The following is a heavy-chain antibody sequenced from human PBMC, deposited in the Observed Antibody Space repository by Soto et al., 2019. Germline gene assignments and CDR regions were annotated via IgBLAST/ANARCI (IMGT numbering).Heavy chain of an antibody. D-gene: IGHD3-22*01. CDR1: GGSISSGDYY. V-gene: IGHV4-30-4*01. J-gene: IGHJ4*02. CDR2: IYYSGST. CDR3: ARARGDYYDSSGYFFDY. Sequence: PSETLSLTCTVSGGSISSGDYYWSWIRQPPGKGLEWIGYIYYSGSTYYNPSLKSRVTISVDRSKNQFSLKLSSVTAADTAVYYCARARGDYYDSSGYFFDYWGQGTLVTVSS.